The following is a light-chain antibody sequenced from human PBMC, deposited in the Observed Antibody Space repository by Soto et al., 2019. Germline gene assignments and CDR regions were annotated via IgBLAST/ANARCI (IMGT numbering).Light chain of an antibody. V-gene: IGLV2-11*01. CDR2: DVS. Sequence: QSALTQPRSVSGSPGESVTISCSGTSSDVGSYNYVSWYQQYPGKAPKVMIYDVSERPSEVPVRFSGSKSGNTASLTTSGLQAEDEAEYFCCSYSGSDSLLFGGGTKLTV. CDR3: CSYSGSDSLL. J-gene: IGLJ2*01. CDR1: SSDVGSYNY.